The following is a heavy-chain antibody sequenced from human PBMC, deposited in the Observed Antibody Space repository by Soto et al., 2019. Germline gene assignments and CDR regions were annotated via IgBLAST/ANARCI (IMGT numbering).Heavy chain of an antibody. Sequence: GGSVRLSCVASGFTFSSYAMTWVRQTPGKGLEWVSATSMSGGSTYYADSVKGRFSISRDNSKNTLYLQMNSLRAEDTAVYYCAKLLRLGELFGPSYGMNVWGQGTTVTVSS. D-gene: IGHD3-16*01. J-gene: IGHJ6*02. CDR1: GFTFSSYA. CDR3: AKLLRLGELFGPSYGMNV. V-gene: IGHV3-23*01. CDR2: TSMSGGST.